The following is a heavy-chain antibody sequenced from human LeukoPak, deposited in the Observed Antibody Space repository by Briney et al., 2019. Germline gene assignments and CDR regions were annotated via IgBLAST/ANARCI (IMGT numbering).Heavy chain of an antibody. D-gene: IGHD3-10*01. CDR2: MNPNSGNT. Sequence: ASVKVSCKASGYTFTSYDINWVRQATGQGLEWMGWMNPNSGNTGYAQKFQGRVTMTRNTSISTAYMELSSLRSEDTAVYYCARGIAMVRGVPSGYYWGQGTLVTVSS. V-gene: IGHV1-8*01. CDR1: GYTFTSYD. J-gene: IGHJ4*02. CDR3: ARGIAMVRGVPSGYY.